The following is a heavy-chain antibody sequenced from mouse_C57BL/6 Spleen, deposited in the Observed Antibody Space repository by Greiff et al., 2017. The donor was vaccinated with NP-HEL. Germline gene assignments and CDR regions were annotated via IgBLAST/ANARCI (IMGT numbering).Heavy chain of an antibody. CDR3: ARSDYEYYYAMDY. CDR2: IDPSDSET. V-gene: IGHV1-52*01. D-gene: IGHD2-4*01. J-gene: IGHJ4*01. CDR1: GYTFTSYW. Sequence: VQLQQPGAELVRPGSSVKLSCKASGYTFTSYWMHWVKQRPIQGLEWIGNIDPSDSETHYNQKFKDKATLTVDKSSSTAYMQLSSLTSEDSAVYYGARSDYEYYYAMDYWGQGTSVTVSS.